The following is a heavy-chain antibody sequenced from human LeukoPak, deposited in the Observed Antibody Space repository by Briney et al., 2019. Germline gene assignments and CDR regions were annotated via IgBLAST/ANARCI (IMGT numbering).Heavy chain of an antibody. J-gene: IGHJ4*02. CDR3: ARDRGWELRWFELDY. D-gene: IGHD1-26*01. Sequence: GASVKVSCKASGYTFTSYYMHWVRQAPGQGLEWMGIINPSGGSTSYAQKFQGRVTMTRDMSTSTVYMELSSLRSEGTAVYYCARDRGWELRWFELDYWGQGTLVTVSS. V-gene: IGHV1-46*01. CDR2: INPSGGST. CDR1: GYTFTSYY.